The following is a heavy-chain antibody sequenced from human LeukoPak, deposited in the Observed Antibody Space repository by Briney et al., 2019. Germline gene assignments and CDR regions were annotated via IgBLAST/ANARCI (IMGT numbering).Heavy chain of an antibody. CDR2: INPSGGGT. J-gene: IGHJ4*02. CDR1: GYTFTSYY. CDR3: ARDQGDYVWGSYRYKTSPFDY. Sequence: GASVKVSCKASGYTFTSYYMHWVRQAPGQGLEWMGIINPSGGGTSYAQKFQGRVTMTRDTSTSTVYMELSSLRSEDTAVYYCARDQGDYVWGSYRYKTSPFDYWGQGTLVTVSS. D-gene: IGHD3-16*02. V-gene: IGHV1-46*01.